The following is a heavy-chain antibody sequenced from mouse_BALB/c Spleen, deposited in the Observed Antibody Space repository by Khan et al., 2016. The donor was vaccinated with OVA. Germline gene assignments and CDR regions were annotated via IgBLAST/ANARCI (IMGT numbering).Heavy chain of an antibody. Sequence: VQLKESGPGLVKPSQSLSLTCTVTGYSITSDYAWNWIRQFPGNKLEWMGYINYSGSTNYNPALKSRISITRETAKNQFFLQLNSVTTADTATYYCARDGSRYNYAMDYWGQGTSVTVSA. CDR1: GYSITSDYA. J-gene: IGHJ4*01. V-gene: IGHV3-2*02. D-gene: IGHD2-3*01. CDR2: INYSGST. CDR3: ARDGSRYNYAMDY.